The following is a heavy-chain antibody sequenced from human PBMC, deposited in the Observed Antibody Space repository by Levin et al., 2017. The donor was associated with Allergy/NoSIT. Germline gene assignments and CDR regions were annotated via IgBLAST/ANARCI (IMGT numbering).Heavy chain of an antibody. CDR2: INHSGST. CDR1: GGSFSGYY. D-gene: IGHD5-18*01. V-gene: IGHV4-34*01. CDR3: ARSRGYSYGLMSRGVFDY. Sequence: SETLSLTCAVYGGSFSGYYWSWIRQPPGKGLEWIGEINHSGSTNYNPSLKSRVTISVDTSKNQFSLKLSSVTAADTAVYYCARSRGYSYGLMSRGVFDYWGQGTLVTVSS. J-gene: IGHJ4*02.